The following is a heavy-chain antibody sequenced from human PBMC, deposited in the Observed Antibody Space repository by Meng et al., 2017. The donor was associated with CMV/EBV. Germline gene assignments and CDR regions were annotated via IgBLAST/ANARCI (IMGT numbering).Heavy chain of an antibody. Sequence: QVPLVESGGGLVQPGGSLGLSWAASGFTFSSYGMHWVRQAPGKGLEWVAFIRYDGSNKYYADSVKGRFTISRDNSKNTLYLQMNSLRAEDTAVYYCAKEVVAGYFDYWGQGTLVTVSS. CDR2: IRYDGSNK. J-gene: IGHJ4*02. D-gene: IGHD6-19*01. CDR3: AKEVVAGYFDY. V-gene: IGHV3-30*02. CDR1: GFTFSSYG.